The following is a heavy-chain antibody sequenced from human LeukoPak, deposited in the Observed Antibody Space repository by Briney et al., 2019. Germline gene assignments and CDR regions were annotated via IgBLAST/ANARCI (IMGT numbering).Heavy chain of an antibody. D-gene: IGHD6-6*01. Sequence: GGSLRLSCAASGFTFNNYWIHWVRQVPGKGLVWVSRINNDGSSASYVDSVKGRFTISRDNAKNSLYLQMNSLRAEDTAVYYCARGAEQLGPFDYWGQGTLVTVSS. V-gene: IGHV3-74*01. CDR3: ARGAEQLGPFDY. CDR1: GFTFNNYW. CDR2: INNDGSSA. J-gene: IGHJ4*02.